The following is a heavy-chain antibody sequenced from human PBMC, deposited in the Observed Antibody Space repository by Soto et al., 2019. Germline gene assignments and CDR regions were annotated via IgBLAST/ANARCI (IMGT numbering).Heavy chain of an antibody. CDR2: MNPNSGNT. Sequence: ASVKVSCKASGYTFTSYDINWVRQATGQGLEWMGWMNPNSGNTGYAQKFQGRVTMTRNTSISTAYMELSSLRSEDTAVYYCATERTGTQSFDYWGQGTLVTVSS. CDR3: ATERTGTQSFDY. V-gene: IGHV1-8*01. D-gene: IGHD1-7*01. J-gene: IGHJ4*02. CDR1: GYTFTSYD.